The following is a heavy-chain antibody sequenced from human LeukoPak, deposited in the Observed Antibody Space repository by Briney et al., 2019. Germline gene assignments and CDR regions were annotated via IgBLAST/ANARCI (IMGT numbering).Heavy chain of an antibody. D-gene: IGHD3-10*01. CDR2: IYYSGST. V-gene: IGHV4-59*01. CDR1: GDSISRYY. Sequence: SETLTLTCTLYGDSISRYYWSWLRQPPGEGLECLGYIYYSGSTNYNPSLKSRVTMSVDTSKNQLSLKLSSVTAADTAVYYCATMVQGIYTYFGSWGQGNLVAVSS. CDR3: ATMVQGIYTYFGS. J-gene: IGHJ4*02.